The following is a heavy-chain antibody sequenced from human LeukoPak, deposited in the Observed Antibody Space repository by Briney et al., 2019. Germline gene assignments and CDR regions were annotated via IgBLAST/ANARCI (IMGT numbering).Heavy chain of an antibody. CDR1: GGSISSGGYY. CDR2: IYYSGST. V-gene: IGHV4-31*03. D-gene: IGHD3-9*01. CDR3: AREVLISNWFDP. Sequence: ASQTLSLTCTVSGGSISSGGYYWSWIRQHPGKGLEWIGYIYYSGSTYYNPSLKSRVTISVDTSKNQFSLKLRSVTAADTAVYYCAREVLISNWFDPWGQGTPVTVSS. J-gene: IGHJ5*02.